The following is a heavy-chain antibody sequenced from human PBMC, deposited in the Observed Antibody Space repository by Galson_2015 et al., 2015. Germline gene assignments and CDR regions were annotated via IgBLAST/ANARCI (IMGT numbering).Heavy chain of an antibody. CDR3: PHTHNGNLGYCSGGTCYSFDY. Sequence: PALVKPTQTLTLTCTFSGLSLNTSGVAVGWIRQPPGKALEWLALIYWDDDKRYSPSLKTRLTITKDTSKNQVVLTMTDMDPVDTATYYCPHTHNGNLGYCSGGTCYSFDYWGQGSLVTVSS. J-gene: IGHJ4*02. D-gene: IGHD2-15*01. CDR1: GLSLNTSGVA. CDR2: IYWDDDK. V-gene: IGHV2-5*02.